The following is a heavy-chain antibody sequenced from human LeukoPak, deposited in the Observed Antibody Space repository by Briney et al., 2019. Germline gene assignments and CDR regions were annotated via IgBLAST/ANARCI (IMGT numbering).Heavy chain of an antibody. CDR3: ARVPIYDSSGYGEYYFDY. CDR1: GFTFSTSS. CDR2: ISRSSRTI. D-gene: IGHD3-22*01. V-gene: IGHV3-48*01. J-gene: IGHJ4*02. Sequence: TGGSLRLSCTASGFTFSTSSMNWVRQAPGRGLEWLSFISRSSRTIYYADSVKGRFTISRDNAKNSLYLQMNSLRAEDTAVYYCARVPIYDSSGYGEYYFDYWGQGTLVTVSS.